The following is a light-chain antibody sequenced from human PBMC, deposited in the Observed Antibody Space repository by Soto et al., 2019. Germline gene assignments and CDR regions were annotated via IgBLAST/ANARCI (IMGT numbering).Light chain of an antibody. V-gene: IGKV1-5*01. Sequence: DIQMTQSPSTLSASVGDRVTITCRASQSISSWLAWYQQKPGKAPKLLIYDASSLERGVPSRFSGSGSGTEFTLTISSLQPDDFATYYCQQCNGYSRTFGQGTKVEIK. J-gene: IGKJ1*01. CDR3: QQCNGYSRT. CDR1: QSISSW. CDR2: DAS.